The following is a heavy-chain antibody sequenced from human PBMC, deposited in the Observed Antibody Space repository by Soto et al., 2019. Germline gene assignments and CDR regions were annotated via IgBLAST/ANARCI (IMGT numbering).Heavy chain of an antibody. V-gene: IGHV1-18*01. CDR3: ARGRYGDY. CDR1: GYTFTSYG. J-gene: IGHJ4*02. D-gene: IGHD1-1*01. Sequence: QVHLVQSGAEVKKPGASVKVSCKGSGYTFTSYGITWVRQAPGQGLEWMGWISAHNGNTDYAQKLQVRLTVTRDTSTSTAYIELRSLRSDDTAVYYCARGRYGDYWGQGALVTVSS. CDR2: ISAHNGNT.